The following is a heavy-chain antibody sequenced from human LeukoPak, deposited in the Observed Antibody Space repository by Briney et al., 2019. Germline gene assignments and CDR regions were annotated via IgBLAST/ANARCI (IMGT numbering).Heavy chain of an antibody. J-gene: IGHJ1*01. D-gene: IGHD6-13*01. CDR2: FDPEDGET. CDR3: ARARYSSSWPLPHAEYFQH. Sequence: ASVKVSCKVSGYTLAELSMHWVRQAPGKGLEWMGGFDPEDGETIYAQKFQGRVTMTRDTSTSTVYMELSSLRSEDTAVYYCARARYSSSWPLPHAEYFQHWGQGTLVTVSS. CDR1: GYTLAELS. V-gene: IGHV1-24*01.